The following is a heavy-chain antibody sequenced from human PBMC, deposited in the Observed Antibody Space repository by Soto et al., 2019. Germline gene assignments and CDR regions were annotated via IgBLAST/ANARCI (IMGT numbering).Heavy chain of an antibody. Sequence: ASVKVSCKASGHSSTHNGISWVLGAPGQGLEWMGWININRGDVNHAPKFQGRVTLTTDTSTTTAYMELRSLRLDDTAVYFCATDDMNRGRFDFWGHGTLVTVSS. CDR3: ATDDMNRGRFDF. CDR1: GHSSTHNG. CDR2: ININRGDV. J-gene: IGHJ4*01. V-gene: IGHV1-18*01.